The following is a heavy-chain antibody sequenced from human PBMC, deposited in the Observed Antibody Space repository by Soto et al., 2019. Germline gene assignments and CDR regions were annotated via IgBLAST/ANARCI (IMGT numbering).Heavy chain of an antibody. CDR2: ISTGSSYI. V-gene: IGHV3-21*01. Sequence: PGGSLRLSCAASGFTFSSYTMHWVRQAPGKGLEWVSSISTGSSYIYYADSVKGRFTISRDNAKNSLYLQMNSLRAEDTAVYYCAREGGRSSSSSGEDYYYGMDVWGQGTTVTVSS. J-gene: IGHJ6*02. CDR3: AREGGRSSSSSGEDYYYGMDV. CDR1: GFTFSSYT. D-gene: IGHD6-6*01.